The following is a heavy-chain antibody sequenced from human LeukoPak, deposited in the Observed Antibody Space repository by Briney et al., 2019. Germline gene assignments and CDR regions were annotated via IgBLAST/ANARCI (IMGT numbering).Heavy chain of an antibody. CDR3: ARPLGGISGGKCCELDY. CDR2: INPNSGGT. CDR1: GYTFTDYN. D-gene: IGHD2-15*01. Sequence: ASVKVSCKASGYTFTDYNMHWVRQAPGQGLEWMEWINPNSGGTNYAQKFQGRVTMTRDTSISTAYMELTRLRSDDTAVYYCARPLGGISGGKCCELDYWGQGTLVTVSS. J-gene: IGHJ4*02. V-gene: IGHV1-2*02.